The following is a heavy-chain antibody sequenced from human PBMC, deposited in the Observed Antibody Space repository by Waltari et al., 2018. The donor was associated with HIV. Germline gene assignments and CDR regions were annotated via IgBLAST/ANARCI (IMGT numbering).Heavy chain of an antibody. J-gene: IGHJ4*02. V-gene: IGHV3-7*01. CDR1: GFTFSTYW. CDR2: IKQDGSEK. D-gene: IGHD5-12*01. CDR3: ARDHTWLHSDS. Sequence: EVQLVESGGGLVQPGGSLRLSCAASGFTFSTYWMSWVRQAPGKGLEWVANIKQDGSEKYYVDSVKGRFTISRDNTKNALYLQMNSLRAEDTAVYYCARDHTWLHSDSWGQGTLVTVSS.